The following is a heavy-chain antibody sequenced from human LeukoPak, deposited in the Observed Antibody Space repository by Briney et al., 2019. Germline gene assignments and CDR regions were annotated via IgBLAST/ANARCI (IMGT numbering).Heavy chain of an antibody. J-gene: IGHJ4*02. Sequence: ASVKVSCKASGYTFSSYGITWVRQAPGQGLEWMGWISGYNGNTNYAQKFQGRVTMTTETSTSTAHMELRSLRSDDTAVYYCARTCSGSSCYVIYWGQGTLLTVSS. CDR2: ISGYNGNT. CDR1: GYTFSSYG. V-gene: IGHV1-18*01. D-gene: IGHD2-2*01. CDR3: ARTCSGSSCYVIY.